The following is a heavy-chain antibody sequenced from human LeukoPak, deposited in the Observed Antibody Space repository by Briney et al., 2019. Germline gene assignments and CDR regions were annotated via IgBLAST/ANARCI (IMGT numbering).Heavy chain of an antibody. J-gene: IGHJ6*02. CDR2: INSDGIST. V-gene: IGHV3-74*01. CDR3: ARGIRGVGMDV. D-gene: IGHD2-8*02. Sequence: GGSLRLSCAASGFTVSSNYMSWVRQAPGRGLEWVSRINSDGISTSYADSVKGRFTISRDNAKNTLYLQMNSLRAEDTALYYCARGIRGVGMDVWGQGTTVTVSS. CDR1: GFTVSSNY.